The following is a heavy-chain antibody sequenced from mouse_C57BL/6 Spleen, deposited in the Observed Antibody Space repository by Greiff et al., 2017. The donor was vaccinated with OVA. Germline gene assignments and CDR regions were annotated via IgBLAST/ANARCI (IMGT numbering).Heavy chain of an antibody. Sequence: VQRVESGAELARPGASVKMSCKASGYTFTSYTMHWVKQRPGQGLEWIGYINPSSGYTKYNQKFKDKATLTADKSSSTAYMQLSSLTSEDSAVYYCARSGDYDGYYAMDYWGQGTSVTVSS. J-gene: IGHJ4*01. D-gene: IGHD2-4*01. CDR2: INPSSGYT. CDR3: ARSGDYDGYYAMDY. V-gene: IGHV1-4*01. CDR1: GYTFTSYT.